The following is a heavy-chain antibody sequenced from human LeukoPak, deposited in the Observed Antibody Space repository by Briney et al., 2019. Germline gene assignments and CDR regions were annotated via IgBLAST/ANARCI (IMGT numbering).Heavy chain of an antibody. CDR1: GYSFTSFG. D-gene: IGHD1-1*01. J-gene: IGHJ4*02. CDR3: ARDLVKIQVNYSDL. CDR2: ISGYNGDA. Sequence: ASVKVSCKASGYSFTSFGISWVRQAPGQGLEWIGWISGYNGDANYARSLQGRITMTRDTSTSTAYMELRSLRSDDTAVYYCARDLVKIQVNYSDLRGQGTLVTVSS. V-gene: IGHV1-18*04.